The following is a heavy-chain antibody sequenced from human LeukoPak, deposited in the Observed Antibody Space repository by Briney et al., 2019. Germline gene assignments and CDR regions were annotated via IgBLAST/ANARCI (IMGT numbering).Heavy chain of an antibody. D-gene: IGHD3-22*01. CDR3: AKDAYYYDSSGYLFDY. CDR2: ISWNSGSI. V-gene: IGHV3-9*01. J-gene: IGHJ4*02. CDR1: GFTFDDYA. Sequence: GGSLRLSCAASGFTFDDYAMHWVRQAPGKGLEWVSGISWNSGSIGYADSVKGRFTISRDNATNSLYLQMNSLRAEDTALYYCAKDAYYYDSSGYLFDYWGQGTLVTVSS.